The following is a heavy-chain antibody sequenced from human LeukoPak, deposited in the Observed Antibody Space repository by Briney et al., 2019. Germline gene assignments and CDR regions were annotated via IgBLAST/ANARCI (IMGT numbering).Heavy chain of an antibody. J-gene: IGHJ4*02. CDR3: AREKSGDDCKFDY. D-gene: IGHD2-21*02. CDR1: GFTSRTYA. Sequence: GGSLRLSCAASGFTSRTYAMHWVRQAPGKGLEWVAVISSDESYKYYADSVKGRFTISRDNSKDTLYLQMDSLKAEDTALYYCAREKSGDDCKFDYWGQGALVTVSS. CDR2: ISSDESYK. V-gene: IGHV3-30-3*01.